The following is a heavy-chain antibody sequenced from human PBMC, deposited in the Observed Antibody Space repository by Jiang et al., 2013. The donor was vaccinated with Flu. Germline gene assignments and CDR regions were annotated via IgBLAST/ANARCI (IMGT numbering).Heavy chain of an antibody. CDR1: GGSISSYC. CDR2: VYHSATT. CDR3: ARHRPRNFDDYYYGMDV. J-gene: IGHJ6*01. V-gene: IGHV4-59*08. D-gene: IGHD2/OR15-2a*01. Sequence: GPGLVKPSETLSPTCTVSGGSISSYCWSWVRQPPGKGLEWIGNVYHSATTNYNPSLKSRVTISVDTSKNHFSLKLTSVTAADTAVYYCARHRPRNFDDYYYGMDVWGPRDHGHRLL.